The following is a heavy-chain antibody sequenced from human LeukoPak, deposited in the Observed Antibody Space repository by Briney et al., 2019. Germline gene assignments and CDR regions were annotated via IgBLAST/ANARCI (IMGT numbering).Heavy chain of an antibody. Sequence: SETLSLTCTVSGGSISSYYWSWIRQPPGKGLEWIGYIYYSGSTNYNPSLKSRVTISVDRSKNQFSLKLSSVTAADTAVYYCARIITIFGVVAPDAFDIWGQGTMVTVSS. CDR3: ARIITIFGVVAPDAFDI. CDR2: IYYSGST. D-gene: IGHD3-3*01. CDR1: GGSISSYY. J-gene: IGHJ3*02. V-gene: IGHV4-59*12.